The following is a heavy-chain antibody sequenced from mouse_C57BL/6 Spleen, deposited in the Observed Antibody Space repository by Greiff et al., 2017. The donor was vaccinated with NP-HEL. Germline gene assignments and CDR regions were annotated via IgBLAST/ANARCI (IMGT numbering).Heavy chain of an antibody. CDR1: GFNIKDDY. CDR2: IDPENGDT. J-gene: IGHJ1*03. CDR3: TTVITTVASWYFDV. V-gene: IGHV14-4*01. D-gene: IGHD1-1*01. Sequence: VQLQQSGAELVRPGASVKLSCTASGFNIKDDYMHWVKQRPEQGLEWIGWIDPENGDTEYASKFQGKATITADTSSNTAYLQLSSLTSEDTAIYYCTTVITTVASWYFDVWGTGTTVTVSS.